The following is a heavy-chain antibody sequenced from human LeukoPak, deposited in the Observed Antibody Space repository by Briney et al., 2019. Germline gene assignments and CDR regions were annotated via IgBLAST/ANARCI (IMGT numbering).Heavy chain of an antibody. V-gene: IGHV2-5*01. CDR2: IYWNDDK. CDR3: AHQAYYDFWSGYYYYYYMDV. Sequence: ESGPTLVNPTQTLTLTCTFSGFSLSTSGVGVGWIRQPPGKALEWLALIYWNDDKRYSPSLKSRLTITKDTSKNQVVLTMTNMDPVGTATYYCAHQAYYDFWSGYYYYYYMDVWGKGTTVTVSS. J-gene: IGHJ6*03. D-gene: IGHD3-3*01. CDR1: GFSLSTSGVG.